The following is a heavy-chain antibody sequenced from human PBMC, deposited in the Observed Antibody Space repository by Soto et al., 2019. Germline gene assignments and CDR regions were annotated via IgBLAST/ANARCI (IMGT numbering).Heavy chain of an antibody. V-gene: IGHV1-69*10. J-gene: IGHJ5*02. D-gene: IGHD6-13*01. CDR1: GGGNLGDYR. CDR3: AITQQLPPWLYNWFDP. Sequence: GASVKVSCKASGGGNLGDYRTTWVRRATGKGLEWMGGIIPKLGSTIYAQKFQGRVTMTEDTSTDTAYMELSSLRSEDTAVYYCAITQQLPPWLYNWFDPWGQGTLVTVSS. CDR2: IIPKLGST.